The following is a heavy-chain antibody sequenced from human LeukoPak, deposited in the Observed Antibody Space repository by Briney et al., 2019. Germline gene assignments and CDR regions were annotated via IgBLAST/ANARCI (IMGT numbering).Heavy chain of an antibody. CDR3: ARGPSTGWTYYFDY. CDR1: GYSISSGYY. V-gene: IGHV4-38-2*02. CDR2: ISYSGSI. D-gene: IGHD6-19*01. J-gene: IGHJ4*02. Sequence: PSETLSLTCTVSGYSISSGYYWGWIRQPPGKGLEWVGYISYSGSINYNPSLTSRVTISVDRSRNQFSLKLTSVTAADTAMYYCARGPSTGWTYYFDYWGQGTLVTVSS.